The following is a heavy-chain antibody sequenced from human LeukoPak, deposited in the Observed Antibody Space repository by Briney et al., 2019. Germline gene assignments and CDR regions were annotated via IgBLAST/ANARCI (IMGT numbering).Heavy chain of an antibody. D-gene: IGHD1-26*01. CDR2: ISYDGTNK. V-gene: IGHV3-30-3*01. Sequence: PGGSLRLSCAASGLTFSIYAMPWVRQAPGKGLEWVAVISYDGTNKYHADSVKGRFTITRENSRNTLYLQINSLGVEDTAVYYCALGGSSDAFDIWGQGTMVTVSS. CDR3: ALGGSSDAFDI. J-gene: IGHJ3*02. CDR1: GLTFSIYA.